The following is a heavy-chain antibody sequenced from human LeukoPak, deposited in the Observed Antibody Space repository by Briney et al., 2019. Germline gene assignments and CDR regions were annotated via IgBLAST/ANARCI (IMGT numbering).Heavy chain of an antibody. CDR2: IYQSGST. CDR3: ARVSSSWYYYFDY. CDR1: GGSISSGSYY. Sequence: SQTLSLTCTVSGGSISSGSYYWRWIRQPPGKGLEWIGNIYQSGSTDYNPSLKSRVTISIDRSKNQFSLKLSSVTAADTAMYYCARVSSSWYYYFDYWGQGTLVTVS. J-gene: IGHJ4*02. V-gene: IGHV4-30-2*01. D-gene: IGHD6-13*01.